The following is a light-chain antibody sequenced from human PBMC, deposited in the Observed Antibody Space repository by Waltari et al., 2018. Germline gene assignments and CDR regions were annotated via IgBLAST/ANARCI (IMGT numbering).Light chain of an antibody. J-gene: IGLJ3*02. CDR1: RSAVGHYNF. V-gene: IGLV2-23*01. CDR3: CSYAGSRTPWV. Sequence: QSVLTQPASVSGSPGQSITISCTGSRSAVGHYNFVSCYQQHPDEAPNLVIYEGSKRPSGISIRFSGSKSGNTASLTISRLQAEDEADYFCCSYAGSRTPWVFGGGTRVTVL. CDR2: EGS.